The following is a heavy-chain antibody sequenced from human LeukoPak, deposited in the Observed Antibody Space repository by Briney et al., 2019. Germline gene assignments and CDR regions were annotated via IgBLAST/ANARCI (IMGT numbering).Heavy chain of an antibody. D-gene: IGHD5-12*01. CDR3: ARVSGSRSGYDFGFDY. J-gene: IGHJ4*02. CDR2: IYTSGST. CDR1: GGSISSGSYY. V-gene: IGHV4-61*02. Sequence: PSETLSLTCTVSGGSISSGSYYWSWIRQPAGKGLEWIGRIYTSGSTNYNPSLKSRVTISVDTSKNQFSLKLSSVTAADTAVYYCARVSGSRSGYDFGFDYWGQGSLVTVSS.